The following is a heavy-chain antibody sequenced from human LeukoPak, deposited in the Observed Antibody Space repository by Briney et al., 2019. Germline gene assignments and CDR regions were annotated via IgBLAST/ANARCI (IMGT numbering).Heavy chain of an antibody. CDR2: ISSSGSTI. Sequence: GGSLRLSCAASGFTFSSYEMNWVRQAPGKGLEWVSYISSSGSTIYYADSVKGRFTISRDNAKNSLYLQMNSLRAEDTAVYYCAGGGYCSSTSCYVGTVDYWGQGTLVTVSS. CDR1: GFTFSSYE. V-gene: IGHV3-48*03. J-gene: IGHJ4*02. CDR3: AGGGYCSSTSCYVGTVDY. D-gene: IGHD2-2*01.